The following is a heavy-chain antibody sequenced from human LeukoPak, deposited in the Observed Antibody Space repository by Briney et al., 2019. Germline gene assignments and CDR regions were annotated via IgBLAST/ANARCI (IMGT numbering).Heavy chain of an antibody. D-gene: IGHD4-23*01. CDR3: ARGWLAETTVVTPYNY. CDR2: IIPIFGTP. Sequence: ASVKVSCKASGYTFTSYGISWVRQAPGQGLEWMGGIIPIFGTPNYAQKFQGRVTIAAVESTSTAYMEVSSLRSEDTAVYYCARGWLAETTVVTPYNYWGQGTLVTVSS. V-gene: IGHV1-69*13. J-gene: IGHJ4*02. CDR1: GYTFTSYG.